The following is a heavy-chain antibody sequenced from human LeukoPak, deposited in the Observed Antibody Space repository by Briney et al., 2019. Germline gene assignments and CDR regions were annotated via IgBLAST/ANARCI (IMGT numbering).Heavy chain of an antibody. CDR2: ISSSSYI. D-gene: IGHD1-1*01. J-gene: IGHJ6*03. CDR1: GFTFSSYS. Sequence: GGSLRLSCAASGFTFSSYSMNWVRQAPGKGLEWVSSISSSSYIYYADSVKGRFTISRDNAKNSLYLQMNSLRAEDTAVYYCARNPRYRVGDYYYYMDVWGKGTTVTVSS. V-gene: IGHV3-21*01. CDR3: ARNPRYRVGDYYYYMDV.